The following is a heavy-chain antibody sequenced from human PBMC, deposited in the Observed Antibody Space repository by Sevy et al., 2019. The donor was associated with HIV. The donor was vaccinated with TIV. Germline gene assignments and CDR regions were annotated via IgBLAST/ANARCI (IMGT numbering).Heavy chain of an antibody. CDR3: ARDPGYSSGWYGPHFDY. J-gene: IGHJ4*02. V-gene: IGHV3-48*04. CDR2: ISSSSSSI. D-gene: IGHD6-19*01. Sequence: GGSLRLSCAVSGFTLSSYSMNWVRQAPGKGLEWVSYISSSSSSIYYADSVKGRFTISRDNAKNSLYLQMNNLRAEDTATYYCARDPGYSSGWYGPHFDYWGPGALVTVSS. CDR1: GFTLSSYS.